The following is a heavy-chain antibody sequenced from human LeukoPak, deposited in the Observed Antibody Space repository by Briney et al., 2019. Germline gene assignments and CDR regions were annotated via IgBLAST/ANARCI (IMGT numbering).Heavy chain of an antibody. CDR3: AICYDSSGYYPQNDAFDI. Sequence: SVKVSCKASGGTFSSYTISWVRQAPGQGLEWMGRIIPILGIANYAQKFQSRVTITADKSTSTAYMELSSLRSEDTAVYYCAICYDSSGYYPQNDAFDIWGQGTMVTVSS. V-gene: IGHV1-69*02. CDR1: GGTFSSYT. D-gene: IGHD3-22*01. CDR2: IIPILGIA. J-gene: IGHJ3*02.